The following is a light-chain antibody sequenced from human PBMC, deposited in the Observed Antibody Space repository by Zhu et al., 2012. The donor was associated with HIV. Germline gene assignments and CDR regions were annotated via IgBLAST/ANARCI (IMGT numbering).Light chain of an antibody. Sequence: DTQMTQSPSSLSASVGDRVTIICRASQGISNYLNWYQHKPGKAPKLLIYAASTLQGGVPSRFSGSGSGTDFTLTISSLQPEDFATYYCQQSFNPPRTFGQGTRVKSN. CDR3: QQSFNPPRT. V-gene: IGKV1-39*01. CDR2: AAS. J-gene: IGKJ1*01. CDR1: QGISNY.